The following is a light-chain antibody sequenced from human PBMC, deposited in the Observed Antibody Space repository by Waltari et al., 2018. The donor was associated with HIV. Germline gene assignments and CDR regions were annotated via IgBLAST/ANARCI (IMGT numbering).Light chain of an antibody. J-gene: IGKJ4*01. V-gene: IGKV3-15*01. Sequence: EIVMTQSPATLSVSPGERATLSCRASQRISGNLAWYQQKPGQAPRLLIYGASTRATGIPARFSCSGSRTEFTLTISSLQSEDFAIYYCQQYNNGLTFGGGTKVEIK. CDR2: GAS. CDR3: QQYNNGLT. CDR1: QRISGN.